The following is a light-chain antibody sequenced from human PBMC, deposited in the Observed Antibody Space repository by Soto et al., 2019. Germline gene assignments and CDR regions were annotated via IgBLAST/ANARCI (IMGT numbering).Light chain of an antibody. Sequence: QSALTQPASVSGSPGQSITISCTGTSSDVGAYNYVSWYQQHPGKAPNLMIYDVSNRPSGVSNRFSGSKSGNTASLTISGLQAEDEADYYCCSYAGSITHYVFGSGTKVTV. V-gene: IGLV2-14*01. CDR1: SSDVGAYNY. CDR2: DVS. J-gene: IGLJ1*01. CDR3: CSYAGSITHYV.